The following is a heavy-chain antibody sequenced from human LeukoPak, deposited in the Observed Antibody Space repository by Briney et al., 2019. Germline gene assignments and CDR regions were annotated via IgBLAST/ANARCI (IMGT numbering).Heavy chain of an antibody. CDR3: ARDLNPYSSSWYGY. D-gene: IGHD6-13*01. J-gene: IGHJ4*02. CDR2: ISSSSSYI. Sequence: GGSLRLSCAASGFTFSSYSMNWVRQAPGKGLEWVSSISSSSSYIYYADSVKGRFTISRDNAKNSLYLQMNSLGAEDTAVYYCARDLNPYSSSWYGYWGQGTLVTVSS. CDR1: GFTFSSYS. V-gene: IGHV3-21*01.